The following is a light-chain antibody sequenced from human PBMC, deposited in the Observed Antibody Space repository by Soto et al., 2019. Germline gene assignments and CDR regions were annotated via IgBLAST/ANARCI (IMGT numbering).Light chain of an antibody. CDR1: QSVNNN. Sequence: IVMTQSPVTLSVSPGERATLSCTASQSVNNNVAWYQQKPGHTPRLLIYGASSRATGIPDRFSGSGSGTDFTLTISRLEPEDFAVYYCQQYGSSPITFGQGTRLEIK. CDR3: QQYGSSPIT. V-gene: IGKV3-20*01. J-gene: IGKJ5*01. CDR2: GAS.